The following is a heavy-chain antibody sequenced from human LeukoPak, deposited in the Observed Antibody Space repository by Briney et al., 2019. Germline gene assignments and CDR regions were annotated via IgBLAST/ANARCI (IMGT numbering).Heavy chain of an antibody. J-gene: IGHJ4*02. CDR3: ARVQSLGIFVGGYFDY. V-gene: IGHV1-18*01. CDR1: GYTFTSYG. Sequence: ASVKVSCKASGYTFTSYGISWVRQAPGQGLEWMGWISAYNGNTNYAQKLQDRVTMTTDTSTSTAYMELRSLRSDDTAVYYCARVQSLGIFVGGYFDYWGQGTLVTVSS. D-gene: IGHD7-27*01. CDR2: ISAYNGNT.